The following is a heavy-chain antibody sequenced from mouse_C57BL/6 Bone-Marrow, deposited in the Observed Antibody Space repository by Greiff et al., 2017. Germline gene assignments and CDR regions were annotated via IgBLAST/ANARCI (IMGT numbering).Heavy chain of an antibody. Sequence: EVQGVESGGGLVKPGGSLKLSCAASGFTFSSYAMSWVRQTPEKRLEWVATISDGGSYTYYPDNVKGRFTISRDNAKNNLYLQMSHLKSEDTAMYYCAREGYGSPYYFDYWGQGTTLTVSS. CDR1: GFTFSSYA. J-gene: IGHJ2*01. CDR2: ISDGGSYT. V-gene: IGHV5-4*01. D-gene: IGHD1-1*01. CDR3: AREGYGSPYYFDY.